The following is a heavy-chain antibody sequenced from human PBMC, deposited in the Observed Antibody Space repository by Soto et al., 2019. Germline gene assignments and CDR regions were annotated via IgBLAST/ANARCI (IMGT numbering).Heavy chain of an antibody. D-gene: IGHD3-22*01. CDR1: GFTFSSYG. J-gene: IGHJ1*01. V-gene: IGHV3-30*18. CDR2: ISYDGSNK. CDR3: AKDGSSGYYSEYFQH. Sequence: QVQLVESGGGVVQPGRSLRLSCAASGFTFSSYGMHWVRQAPGKGLEWVAVISYDGSNKYYADSAKGRFTISRDNSKNTLYLQMNSLRAEDTAVYYCAKDGSSGYYSEYFQHWGQGTLVTVSS.